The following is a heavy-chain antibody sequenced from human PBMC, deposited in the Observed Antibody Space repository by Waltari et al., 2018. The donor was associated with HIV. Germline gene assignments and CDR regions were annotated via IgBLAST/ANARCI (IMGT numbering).Heavy chain of an antibody. D-gene: IGHD1-26*01. CDR2: IVVGSGNT. V-gene: IGHV1-58*01. CDR3: AAVKFGGELPFDY. Sequence: QMQLVQSGPEVKKPGTSVKVSCKASGFTFTSSAVQWVRQARGQRREWIGVIVVGSGNTNYAQKFQERVTITRDMSTSTAYMELSSLRSEDTAVYYCAAVKFGGELPFDYWGQGTLVTVSS. J-gene: IGHJ4*02. CDR1: GFTFTSSA.